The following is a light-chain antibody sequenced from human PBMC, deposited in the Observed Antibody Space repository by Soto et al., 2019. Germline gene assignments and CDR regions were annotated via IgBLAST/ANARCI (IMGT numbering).Light chain of an antibody. CDR3: FSKISGFVYG. Sequence: QSVLAQPASVSGSFGQSITISCSGPNTGLGVYGYVSWYQHQPGKAPKLLIYDVNNRPSGISDRFSGSKSGDTASLTISGLQAEDEADYFCFSKISGFVYGFGTGTKVTVL. CDR1: NTGLGVYGY. CDR2: DVN. V-gene: IGLV2-14*01. J-gene: IGLJ1*01.